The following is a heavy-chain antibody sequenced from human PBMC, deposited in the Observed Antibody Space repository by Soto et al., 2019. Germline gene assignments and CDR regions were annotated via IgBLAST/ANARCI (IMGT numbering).Heavy chain of an antibody. J-gene: IGHJ4*02. D-gene: IGHD6-6*01. CDR1: GGSISSDY. CDR2: IYFSGST. CDR3: AIVGWVAARTFAY. V-gene: IGHV4-59*01. Sequence: SETLSLTCTVSGGSISSDYWSWVRQPPGKGLEWIGYIYFSGSTTYNPSLESRVTISLDSSKTQFSLKLRSLTTPDTAVYYCAIVGWVAARTFAYWGQATMITLSS.